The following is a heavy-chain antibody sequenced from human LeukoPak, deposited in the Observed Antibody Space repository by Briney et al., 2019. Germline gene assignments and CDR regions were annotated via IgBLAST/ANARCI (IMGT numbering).Heavy chain of an antibody. D-gene: IGHD3-22*01. Sequence: PGGSLRLSCAASGFTFRSYWMHRVRQVPGRGLVWVSRISSDGSTTNYADSVKGRFTISRDNAKNALYLQMNSLRAEDTAVYYCARGDSSGYRCDNWGQGTLVTVSS. CDR3: ARGDSSGYRCDN. J-gene: IGHJ4*02. CDR2: ISSDGSTT. CDR1: GFTFRSYW. V-gene: IGHV3-74*01.